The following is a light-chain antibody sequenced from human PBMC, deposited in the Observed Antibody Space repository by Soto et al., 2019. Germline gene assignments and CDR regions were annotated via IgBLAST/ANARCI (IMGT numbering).Light chain of an antibody. Sequence: EIVLTQSPGTLSLSPGERATLSCRASQSVGTYLGWYQQKPGQAPRLLIFDASKRASVIPARFSGSGSGTDFTLTISSLEPDDSAVYFCQQRDNWPYTFGQGTNLEI. CDR3: QQRDNWPYT. V-gene: IGKV3-11*01. CDR2: DAS. J-gene: IGKJ2*01. CDR1: QSVGTY.